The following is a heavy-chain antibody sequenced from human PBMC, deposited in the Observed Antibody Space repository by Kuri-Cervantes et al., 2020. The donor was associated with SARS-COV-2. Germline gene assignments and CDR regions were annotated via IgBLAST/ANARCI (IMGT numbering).Heavy chain of an antibody. CDR3: SRTYDSSGSLYYYYMDV. V-gene: IGHV3-48*01. J-gene: IGHJ6*03. CDR2: ISSSSSTI. D-gene: IGHD3-22*01. CDR1: GFTFSSYS. Sequence: GESLKISCAASGFTFSSYSMNWVRQAPGKGLEWVSYISSSSSTIYYADSVKGRFTISRDNANNSLYLQMNSLRAEDTAVYYCSRTYDSSGSLYYYYMDVWGRGTTVTVSS.